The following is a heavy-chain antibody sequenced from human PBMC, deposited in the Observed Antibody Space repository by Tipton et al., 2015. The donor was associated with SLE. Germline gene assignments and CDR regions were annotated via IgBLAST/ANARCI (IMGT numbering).Heavy chain of an antibody. CDR2: IYYSGST. Sequence: TLSLTCAVYGGSFSGYYWSWIRQPPGKGLEWIGYIYYSGSTYYNPSLKSRVTISVDTSKNQFSLKLSSVTAADTAVYYCARVIAAADYFDYWGQGTLATVSS. CDR1: GGSFSGYY. J-gene: IGHJ4*02. D-gene: IGHD6-13*01. CDR3: ARVIAAADYFDY. V-gene: IGHV4-30-4*01.